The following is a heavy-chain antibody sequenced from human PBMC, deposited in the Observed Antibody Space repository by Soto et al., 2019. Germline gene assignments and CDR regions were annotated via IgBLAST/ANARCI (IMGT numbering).Heavy chain of an antibody. V-gene: IGHV3-49*05. CDR1: GFTFGDCV. CDR3: TRGDIVMVPPGTPRVGYFDY. CDR2: IRPKAYSGTA. Sequence: NPGGSLRLSCTASGFTFGDCVMSWFRQAPGKGLEWVGLIRPKAYSGTAEYAASVKGRFTISRDDSKSIAYLQMNSLETEDTALYWCTRGDIVMVPPGTPRVGYFDYWGQGTVVTVSS. D-gene: IGHD2-15*01. J-gene: IGHJ4*02.